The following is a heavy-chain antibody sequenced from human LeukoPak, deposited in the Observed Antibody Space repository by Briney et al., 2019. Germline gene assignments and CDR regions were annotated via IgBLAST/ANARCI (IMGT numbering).Heavy chain of an antibody. CDR3: AKHVSGSLFYFDY. Sequence: GGSLRLSCAASGFTFRNCAMSWVRQAPGKGLEWVSGISGTGYNTYYADSVKGRFTISRDNSKNTLYLQMNSLGAEDTAVYYCAKHVSGSLFYFDYWGQRTLVTVSS. D-gene: IGHD3-10*01. J-gene: IGHJ4*02. CDR1: GFTFRNCA. CDR2: ISGTGYNT. V-gene: IGHV3-23*01.